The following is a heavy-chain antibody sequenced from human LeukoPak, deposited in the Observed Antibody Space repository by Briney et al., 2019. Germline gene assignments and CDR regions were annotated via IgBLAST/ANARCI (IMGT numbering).Heavy chain of an antibody. CDR1: GGSLLRSSYY. CDR3: ARDPYYYYGMDV. J-gene: IGHJ6*02. CDR2: IYYSGST. V-gene: IGHV4-61*01. Sequence: SETLSLTCTVSGGSLLRSSYYWSWIRQPPGKGLEWIGYIYYSGSTNYNPSLKSRVTISVDTSKNQFSLKLSSVTAADTAVYYCARDPYYYYGMDVWGQGTTVTVSS.